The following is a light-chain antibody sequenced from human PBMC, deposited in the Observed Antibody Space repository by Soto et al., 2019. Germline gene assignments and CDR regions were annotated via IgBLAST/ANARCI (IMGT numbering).Light chain of an antibody. CDR2: EDN. J-gene: IGLJ3*02. CDR1: SGSIVSNY. V-gene: IGLV6-57*01. Sequence: NFMLTQPHSVSESPGKTVTISCTRSSGSIVSNYVQWYQQRPGSSPTTVIYEDNQRPSGVPDRFSGSIDSSSNSASLTISGLKTEDEGDYYCQSYDSSNRWVFGGGTKVTVL. CDR3: QSYDSSNRWV.